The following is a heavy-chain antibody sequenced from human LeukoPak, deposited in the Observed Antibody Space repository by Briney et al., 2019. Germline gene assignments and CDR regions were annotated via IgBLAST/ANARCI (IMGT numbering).Heavy chain of an antibody. V-gene: IGHV1-69*13. CDR3: ARGSASNWPVDI. Sequence: ASVKVSCKASGYTFTSYGISWVRQAPGQGLEWMGGLTPVFGTAKYAQDFQGRVTITADDSTTTVYMQLSGLRSDDTGVYYCARGSASNWPVDIWGQGTLVTVSS. CDR1: GYTFTSYG. D-gene: IGHD2-2*01. J-gene: IGHJ4*02. CDR2: LTPVFGTA.